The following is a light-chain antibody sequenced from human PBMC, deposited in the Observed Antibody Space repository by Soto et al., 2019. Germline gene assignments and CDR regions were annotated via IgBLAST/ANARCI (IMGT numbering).Light chain of an antibody. CDR1: QSVSSSY. J-gene: IGKJ1*01. Sequence: TLSLSPGERATLSCRASQSVSSSYLAWYQQKPGQAPRLLIYGASSRATGIPGRFSGSGSGTDFTLTISRLEPEDFAVYYCQQYGSSPRTFGQGTKVDIK. CDR2: GAS. V-gene: IGKV3-20*01. CDR3: QQYGSSPRT.